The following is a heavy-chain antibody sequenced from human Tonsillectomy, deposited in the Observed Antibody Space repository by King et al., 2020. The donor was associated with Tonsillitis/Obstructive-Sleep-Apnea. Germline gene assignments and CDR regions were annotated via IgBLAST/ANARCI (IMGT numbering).Heavy chain of an antibody. V-gene: IGHV1-18*01. J-gene: IGHJ3*02. Sequence: QLVQSGAEVKKPGASVKVSCKASGYTFTSYGISWVRQAPGQGLEWMGWISAYNGNTNYAQNLKGRVTMTTDTSTSTAYMELSSLRSDDPAVYYCARRQGGGSSWYTRTSDDAFDIWGQGTMVTVSS. CDR1: GYTFTSYG. CDR2: ISAYNGNT. D-gene: IGHD6-13*01. CDR3: ARRQGGGSSWYTRTSDDAFDI.